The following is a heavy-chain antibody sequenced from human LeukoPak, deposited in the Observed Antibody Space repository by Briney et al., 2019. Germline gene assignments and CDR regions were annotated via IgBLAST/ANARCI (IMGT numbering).Heavy chain of an antibody. CDR3: AKSAFGGTIPKD. V-gene: IGHV3-23*01. Sequence: GGSLRLSCAASGLTFSSYGMSWVRQAPGKGLEWVSAISGSGSSADYADSVKGRFIISRDNSKNTLYLQMNTLRAEDTAIYYCAKSAFGGTIPKDWGQGTLVTVSS. CDR2: ISGSGSSA. CDR1: GLTFSSYG. D-gene: IGHD3-16*01. J-gene: IGHJ4*02.